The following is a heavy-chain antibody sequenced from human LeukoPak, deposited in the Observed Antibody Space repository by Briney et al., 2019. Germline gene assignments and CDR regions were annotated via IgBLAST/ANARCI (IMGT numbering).Heavy chain of an antibody. Sequence: GGSLRLSCAASEFSVGSNYMTWVRQAPGKGLEWVSLIYSGGSTYYADSVKGRFTVSRDNAKNSLFLQMSSLRAEDTAVYYCVRDRFLEWSDYYYYMDVWGRGTTVTVSS. D-gene: IGHD3-3*01. CDR2: IYSGGST. V-gene: IGHV3-66*01. CDR1: EFSVGSNY. J-gene: IGHJ6*03. CDR3: VRDRFLEWSDYYYYMDV.